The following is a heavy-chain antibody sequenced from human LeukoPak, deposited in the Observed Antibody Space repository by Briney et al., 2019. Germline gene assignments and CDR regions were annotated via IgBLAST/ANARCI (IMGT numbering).Heavy chain of an antibody. J-gene: IGHJ4*02. V-gene: IGHV4-59*01. CDR2: IYYSGST. CDR1: GGSISSYY. D-gene: IGHD1-1*01. Sequence: KASETLSLTCTVSGGSISSYYWSWIRQPPGKGLEWIGYIYYSGSTNYNPSLKSRVTISVDTSKNQFSLKLSSVNAADTAVYYCARAGNNWYYFDYWGQGTLVTVSS. CDR3: ARAGNNWYYFDY.